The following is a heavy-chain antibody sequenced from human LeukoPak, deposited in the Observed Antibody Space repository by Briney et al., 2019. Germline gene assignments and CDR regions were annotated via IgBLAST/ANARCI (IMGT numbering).Heavy chain of an antibody. D-gene: IGHD3-3*01. Sequence: GGSLRLSCAASGFTFSSYSMNWVRQAPGKGLEWVSSISSSSSYIYYADSVKGRFTISRDNAKNSLYLQMNSLRAEDTAVYYCARDRSHYDFWSGLALYNWFDPWGQGTLVTVSS. V-gene: IGHV3-21*01. CDR2: ISSSSSYI. J-gene: IGHJ5*02. CDR1: GFTFSSYS. CDR3: ARDRSHYDFWSGLALYNWFDP.